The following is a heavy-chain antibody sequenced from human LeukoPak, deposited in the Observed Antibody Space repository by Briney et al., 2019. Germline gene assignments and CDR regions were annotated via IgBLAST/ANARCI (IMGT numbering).Heavy chain of an antibody. D-gene: IGHD6-19*01. J-gene: IGHJ4*02. Sequence: SETLSLTCAVYGGSFSGYYWSWIRQSPGKGLEWIGEINHSGSTNYNPSLKSRVTISVDTSKNQFSLKLSSVTAADTAVYYCARGRGIAVAGTRVRYFDYWGQGTLVTVSS. V-gene: IGHV4-34*01. CDR1: GGSFSGYY. CDR2: INHSGST. CDR3: ARGRGIAVAGTRVRYFDY.